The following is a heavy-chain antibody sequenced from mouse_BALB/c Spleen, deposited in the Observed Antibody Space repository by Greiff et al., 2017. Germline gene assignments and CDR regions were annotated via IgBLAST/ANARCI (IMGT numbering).Heavy chain of an antibody. CDR1: GYTFTSYY. CDR3: TRGGYGSTYWYFDV. Sequence: VKLQQSGAELVKPGASVKLSCKASGYTFTSYYMYWVKQRPGQGLEWIGEINPSNGGTNFNEKFKSKATLTVDKSSSTAYMQLSSLTSEDSAVYYCTRGGYGSTYWYFDVWGAGTTVTVSS. CDR2: INPSNGGT. J-gene: IGHJ1*01. D-gene: IGHD1-1*01. V-gene: IGHV1S81*02.